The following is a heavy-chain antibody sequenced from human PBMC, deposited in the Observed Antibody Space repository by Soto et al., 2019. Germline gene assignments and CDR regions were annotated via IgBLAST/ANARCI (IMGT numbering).Heavy chain of an antibody. CDR2: ISYDGRQK. V-gene: IGHV3-30*18. D-gene: IGHD3-9*01. Sequence: QVQLAESGGGVVQPGRSLRLSCAASAFSFSSFGMHWVRQAPGKGLEWVAVISYDGRQKYYADFVKGRFTISRDNSKNTLYLQMNSLRAEDTAVYYCAKDDGYDILTEPDDIWGQGTMVTVSS. CDR1: AFSFSSFG. J-gene: IGHJ3*02. CDR3: AKDDGYDILTEPDDI.